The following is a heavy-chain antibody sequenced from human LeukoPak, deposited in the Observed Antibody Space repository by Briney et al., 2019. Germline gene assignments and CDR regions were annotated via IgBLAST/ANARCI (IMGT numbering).Heavy chain of an antibody. CDR3: ARGYYGSGSFDY. V-gene: IGHV3-53*01. CDR2: IYSGGST. J-gene: IGHJ4*02. CDR1: GFTVSSNY. D-gene: IGHD3-10*01. Sequence: GGSLRLSCAASGFTVSSNYMSWVRQAPGKGLEWVSVIYSGGSTYYADSVKGRFTIPRDNSKNTLYLQMNSLRAEDTAVYYCARGYYGSGSFDYWGQGTLVTVSS.